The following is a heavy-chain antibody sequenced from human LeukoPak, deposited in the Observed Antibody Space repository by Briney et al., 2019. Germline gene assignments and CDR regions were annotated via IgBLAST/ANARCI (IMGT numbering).Heavy chain of an antibody. V-gene: IGHV4-34*01. CDR3: ASEGVTTSFFDY. J-gene: IGHJ4*02. CDR1: GGSFSGYY. D-gene: IGHD4-17*01. Sequence: SETLSLTCAVYGGSFSGYYWSWIRQPPGKGLEWIGEINHSGSTNYNPSLKSRVTISVHTSKNQFSLKLSSLTAADTAVYYCASEGVTTSFFDYWGQGSLVT. CDR2: INHSGST.